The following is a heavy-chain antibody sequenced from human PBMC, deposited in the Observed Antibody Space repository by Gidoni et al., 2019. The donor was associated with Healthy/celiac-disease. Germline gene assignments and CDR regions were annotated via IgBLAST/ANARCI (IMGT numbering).Heavy chain of an antibody. CDR1: GGTFTSYT. CDR2: IIPIIGIA. Sequence: QVQLVQSGAEVKKPGSSVKVSCQASGGTFTSYTISWVRQAPGQGLEWMGRIIPIIGIANYAQKFQGRVTITADKSTSTAYMELSSLRSEDTAVYYCARGQNPGFYYYYGMDVWGQGTTVTVSS. V-gene: IGHV1-69*02. J-gene: IGHJ6*02. CDR3: ARGQNPGFYYYYGMDV. D-gene: IGHD3-10*01.